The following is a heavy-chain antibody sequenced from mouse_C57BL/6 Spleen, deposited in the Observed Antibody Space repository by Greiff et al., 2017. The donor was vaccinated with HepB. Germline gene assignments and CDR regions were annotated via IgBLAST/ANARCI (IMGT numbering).Heavy chain of an antibody. J-gene: IGHJ1*03. D-gene: IGHD1-1*01. Sequence: EVHLVESGPVLVKPGASVKMSCKASGYTFTDYYMNWVKQSHGKSLEWIGVINPYNGGTSYNQKFKGKATLTVDKSSSTAYMELNSLTSEDSAVYYCANYYGSSPWYFDVWGTGTTVTVSS. V-gene: IGHV1-19*01. CDR1: GYTFTDYY. CDR3: ANYYGSSPWYFDV. CDR2: INPYNGGT.